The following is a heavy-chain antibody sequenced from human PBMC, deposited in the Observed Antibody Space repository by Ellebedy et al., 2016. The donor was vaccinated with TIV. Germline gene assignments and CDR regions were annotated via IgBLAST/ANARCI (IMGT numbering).Heavy chain of an antibody. J-gene: IGHJ4*02. CDR1: EFTLNTYG. V-gene: IGHV3-30*03. Sequence: GESLKISCAASEFTLNTYGMHWVRQTPDKGLEWVAFISSDGSEKYYVGSVKGRFTISRDNSKNTLFLQMSSLRPEGTATYYCAYLGYSNYVPGDHWGQGTLVTVSS. CDR3: AYLGYSNYVPGDH. CDR2: ISSDGSEK. D-gene: IGHD4-11*01.